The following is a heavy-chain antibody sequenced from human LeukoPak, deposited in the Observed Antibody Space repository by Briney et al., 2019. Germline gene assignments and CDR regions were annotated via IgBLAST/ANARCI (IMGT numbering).Heavy chain of an antibody. CDR2: FSGTDGGT. Sequence: PGGSLRLSCAASGFTFSSDAMRWVRQAPGKGPGWGSSFSGTDGGTYYADSVKGRFTSSRDNSKNTLYLQMNSPRAEDTAVYYCAKDRRYDSSWYGAGDYWGQGTLVTVSS. V-gene: IGHV3-23*01. CDR3: AKDRRYDSSWYGAGDY. D-gene: IGHD6-13*01. J-gene: IGHJ4*02. CDR1: GFTFSSDA.